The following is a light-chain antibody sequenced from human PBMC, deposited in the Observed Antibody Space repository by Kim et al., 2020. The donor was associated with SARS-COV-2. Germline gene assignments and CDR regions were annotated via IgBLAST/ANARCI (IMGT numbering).Light chain of an antibody. V-gene: IGLV1-51*01. CDR1: NSMFAYDY. CDR3: AIWDSDLSAGV. CDR2: DDT. J-gene: IGLJ3*02. Sequence: QSALTQPPSVSAAPGQRVTISCFGNNSMFAYDYVSWYQQLPGTAPKVLIYDDTLRPSGISDRFSGSKSGSSATLGITGLETGDEADYFCAIWDSDLSAGVFGGGTQLTVL.